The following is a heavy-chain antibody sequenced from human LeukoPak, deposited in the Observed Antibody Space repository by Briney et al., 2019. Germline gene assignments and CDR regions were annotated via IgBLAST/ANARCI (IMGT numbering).Heavy chain of an antibody. Sequence: GGSLRLSCAASGFTFSSYAMSWVRQAPGKGPEWVSAISGSGGSTYYADSVKGRFTISRDNSKNTLYLQMNSLRAEDTAVYYCAKDQGRYYGSSGYYPFDYWGQGTLVTVSS. J-gene: IGHJ4*02. CDR2: ISGSGGST. CDR1: GFTFSSYA. D-gene: IGHD3-22*01. CDR3: AKDQGRYYGSSGYYPFDY. V-gene: IGHV3-23*01.